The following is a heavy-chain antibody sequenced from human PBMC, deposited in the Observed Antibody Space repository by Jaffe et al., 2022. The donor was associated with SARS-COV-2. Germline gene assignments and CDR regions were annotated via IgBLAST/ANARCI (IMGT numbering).Heavy chain of an antibody. CDR1: GGSISSGSYY. Sequence: QVQLQESGPGLVKPSQTLSLTCTVSGGSISSGSYYWSWIRQPAGKGLEWIGRIYTSGSTNYNPSLKSRVTISVDTSKNQFSLKLSSVTAADTAVYYCARENRYYYGSGSYEGTLRYYYYGMDVWGQGTTVTVSS. J-gene: IGHJ6*02. CDR3: ARENRYYYGSGSYEGTLRYYYYGMDV. V-gene: IGHV4-61*02. CDR2: IYTSGST. D-gene: IGHD3-10*01.